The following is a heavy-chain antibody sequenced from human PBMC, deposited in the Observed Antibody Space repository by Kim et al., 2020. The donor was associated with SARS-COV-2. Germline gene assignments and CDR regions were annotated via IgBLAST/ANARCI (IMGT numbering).Heavy chain of an antibody. Sequence: GGSLRLSCSASGFTFSNYPIHWVRQAPGKGLEYVSGISYNAISTYYADSVKGRFTISRDNFKNTLYLQMSNLRGDDTAVYYCVQRYKQDTGGPNDHWGQGTLVPVSS. D-gene: IGHD2-8*02. CDR2: ISYNAIST. CDR1: GFTFSNYP. V-gene: IGHV3-64D*06. CDR3: VQRYKQDTGGPNDH. J-gene: IGHJ4*02.